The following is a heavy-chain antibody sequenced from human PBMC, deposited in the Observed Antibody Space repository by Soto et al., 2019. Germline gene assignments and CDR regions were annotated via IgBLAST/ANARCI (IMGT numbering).Heavy chain of an antibody. CDR2: INAGNGNT. J-gene: IGHJ4*02. D-gene: IGHD6-19*01. Sequence: QVQLVQSGAEVKKPGASVKVSCKASGYTFTSYAMHWVRQAPGQRLEWMGWINAGNGNTKYSQKFQGRVTITRDTSASTAYMELSSLRAADTAVYYYARGRGQWQDYSLDYWGQGTLVTVSS. V-gene: IGHV1-3*01. CDR3: ARGRGQWQDYSLDY. CDR1: GYTFTSYA.